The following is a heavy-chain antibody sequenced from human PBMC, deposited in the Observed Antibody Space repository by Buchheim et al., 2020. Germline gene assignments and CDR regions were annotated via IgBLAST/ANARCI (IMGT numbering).Heavy chain of an antibody. CDR1: GGALSGYG. J-gene: IGHJ4*02. CDR3: ARIYCSSSSCAGYFDS. Sequence: QVHLVQSGPEVKKSGSSVKVSCKASGGALSGYGFSWVRQAPGQGLEWMGGIIPMSGTSTYAERFQGRFPIIADKSTNPVYMELGSLRSEDTAVYFCARIYCSSSSCAGYFDSWGQGT. CDR2: IIPMSGTS. D-gene: IGHD6-13*01. V-gene: IGHV1-69*06.